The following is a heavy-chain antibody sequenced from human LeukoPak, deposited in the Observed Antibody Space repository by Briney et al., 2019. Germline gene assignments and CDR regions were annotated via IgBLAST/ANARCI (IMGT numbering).Heavy chain of an antibody. V-gene: IGHV3-23*01. D-gene: IGHD3-3*01. CDR1: GLTCITIA. CDR3: AKVGSYYDFWSGYFSPRGSYYGMDV. J-gene: IGHJ6*02. Sequence: GGSLGPSFEASGLTCITIALSGAARPPARGREGGSVISGIGGSNNYADSVKGRFTISRDNSKNTLYLQMNSLRAEDTAVYYCAKVGSYYDFWSGYFSPRGSYYGMDVWGQGTTVTVSS. CDR2: ISGIGGSN.